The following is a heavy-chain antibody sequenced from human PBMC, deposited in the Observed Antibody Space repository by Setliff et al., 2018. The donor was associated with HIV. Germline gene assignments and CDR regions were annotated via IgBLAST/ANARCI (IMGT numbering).Heavy chain of an antibody. Sequence: SVKVSCKASGYTFTSYYMHWVRQAPGQGLEWMGGIIPIFDTTHYAQKFQGRVTITADESTSTAYMELSSLRAEDTAVYYCAKANKIAVDAFDIWGQGTMVTVSS. J-gene: IGHJ3*02. CDR2: IIPIFDTT. CDR3: AKANKIAVDAFDI. D-gene: IGHD6-13*01. V-gene: IGHV1-69*13. CDR1: GYTFTSYY.